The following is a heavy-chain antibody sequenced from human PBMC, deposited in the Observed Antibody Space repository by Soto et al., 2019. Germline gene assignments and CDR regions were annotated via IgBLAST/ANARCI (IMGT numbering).Heavy chain of an antibody. J-gene: IGHJ6*02. CDR3: ARARITILCMDV. CDR2: TYCRSRWYN. V-gene: IGHV6-1*01. Sequence: QTLSLSCAISGDSVSSNSAGWNWIRQSPSRGLELMGRTYCRSRWYNEYAVSVKMRIAINPDTFKNQFSLQLNSVTPEDTAVYYCARARITILCMDVWGQGTTVTVS. CDR1: GDSVSSNSAG. D-gene: IGHD3-3*01.